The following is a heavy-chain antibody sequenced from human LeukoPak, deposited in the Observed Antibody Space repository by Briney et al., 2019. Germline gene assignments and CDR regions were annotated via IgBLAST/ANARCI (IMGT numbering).Heavy chain of an antibody. D-gene: IGHD3-22*01. Sequence: RGESLKISCKGSGYSFTTYWIGWVRQMPGKGLEWMGIIDPGDSHTRYSPSFQGQVTFSADKSTSTAYLQWSSLRASDTAMYYCARQRRYRGYDSSGYSDFWGQGTLVTVSS. CDR3: ARQRRYRGYDSSGYSDF. J-gene: IGHJ4*02. V-gene: IGHV5-51*01. CDR2: IDPGDSHT. CDR1: GYSFTTYW.